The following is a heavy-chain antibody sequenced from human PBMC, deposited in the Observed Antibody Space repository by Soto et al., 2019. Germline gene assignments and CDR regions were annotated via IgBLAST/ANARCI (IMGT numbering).Heavy chain of an antibody. CDR2: IGPSGAT. CDR3: ARNGGGSHSAFDY. CDR1: GGPISDYN. J-gene: IGHJ4*02. Sequence: PSDTLFLTCGVSGGPISDYNWSWFRQAPGAGLEWIGEIGPSGATNYNPSLRSRVTISQDMSKSQFSLRLTSVTAADTAVYHCARNGGGSHSAFDYWAQGALVNVSS. V-gene: IGHV4-34*01. D-gene: IGHD2-15*01.